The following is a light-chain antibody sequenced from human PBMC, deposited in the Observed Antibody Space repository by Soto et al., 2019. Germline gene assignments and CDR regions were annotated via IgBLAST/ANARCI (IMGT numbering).Light chain of an antibody. CDR1: QSVRSTY. V-gene: IGKV3-20*01. J-gene: IGKJ1*01. CDR2: GAS. Sequence: EIVLTQSPGTLSLSLGERATLSCRASQSVRSTYLTWYQQKPGQAPRLLIFGASNRATGIPDRFSGSGSGTDFTLTISRLEPEDFAVYYCQQYGNSPRTFGQGTKVEIK. CDR3: QQYGNSPRT.